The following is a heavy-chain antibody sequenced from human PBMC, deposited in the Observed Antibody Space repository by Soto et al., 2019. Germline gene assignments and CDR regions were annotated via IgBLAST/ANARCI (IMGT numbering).Heavy chain of an antibody. CDR3: ARVRYCSGGSCYPRFDP. CDR2: IYYSGST. Sequence: QVQLQESGPGLVKPSQILSLTCTVSGGSISSGGYYWSWIRQHPGKGLEWIGYIYYSGSTYYNPSLKSRVTISVDTSKNQFSLKLSSVTAADTAVYYCARVRYCSGGSCYPRFDPWGQGTLVTVSS. V-gene: IGHV4-31*03. CDR1: GGSISSGGYY. D-gene: IGHD2-15*01. J-gene: IGHJ5*02.